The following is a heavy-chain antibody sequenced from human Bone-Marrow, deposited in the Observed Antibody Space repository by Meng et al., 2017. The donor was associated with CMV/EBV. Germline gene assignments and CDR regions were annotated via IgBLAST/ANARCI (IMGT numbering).Heavy chain of an antibody. CDR2: ISSSGNTI. V-gene: IGHV3-48*03. CDR3: ARSISVVRALSNVDC. D-gene: IGHD3-10*01. Sequence: LSLTCAASGFTFSSYEMNWVRQAPGKGLEWVSYISSSGNTIYYADSVKGRFTISRDDAKNSLYLQMSSLRAEDTAVYYCARSISVVRALSNVDCWGQGTLVTVSS. CDR1: GFTFSSYE. J-gene: IGHJ4*02.